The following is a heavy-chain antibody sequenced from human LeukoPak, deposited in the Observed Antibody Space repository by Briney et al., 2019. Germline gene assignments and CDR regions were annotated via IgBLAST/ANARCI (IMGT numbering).Heavy chain of an antibody. J-gene: IGHJ3*02. D-gene: IGHD3-22*01. CDR3: ARQRYYYDSSGYYAPDAFDI. CDR1: GGSISGYY. CDR2: IYYSGST. Sequence: SETLSLTCTVSGGSISGYYWSWIRQPPGKGLEWIGYIYYSGSTNYNPSLKSRVTISLDTSKNQFSLKLSSVTAADTAVYYCARQRYYYDSSGYYAPDAFDIWGQGTMVTVSS. V-gene: IGHV4-59*01.